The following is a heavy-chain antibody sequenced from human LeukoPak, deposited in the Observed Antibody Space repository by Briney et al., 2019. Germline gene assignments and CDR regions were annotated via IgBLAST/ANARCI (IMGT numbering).Heavy chain of an antibody. CDR2: ISGTGTTI. Sequence: GGSLRLSCAASGFTFSSYGMNWVRQAPGKGLEWVSYISGTGTTIYYADSVKGRFTISRGNAKYSLHLQMDSLRADDTAVYFCARGGLGSWTFDSWGQGTLVTVSS. J-gene: IGHJ4*02. CDR3: ARGGLGSWTFDS. D-gene: IGHD3-10*01. CDR1: GFTFSSYG. V-gene: IGHV3-48*04.